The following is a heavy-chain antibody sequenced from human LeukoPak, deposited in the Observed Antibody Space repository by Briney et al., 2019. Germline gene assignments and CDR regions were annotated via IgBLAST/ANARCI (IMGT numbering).Heavy chain of an antibody. CDR1: GFTSIAYA. CDR3: ARNQQLGGHSYYYYGMDV. V-gene: IGHV3-23*01. Sequence: GGSLRLSCVGSGFTSIAYALTWARQAPGKGLEWVSGISGGGVTTYYADSVKGRFTISRDSSKNTLYLQMNSLRADDTAIYYCARNQQLGGHSYYYYGMDVWGQGTTVTVSS. D-gene: IGHD3-16*01. CDR2: ISGGGVTT. J-gene: IGHJ6*02.